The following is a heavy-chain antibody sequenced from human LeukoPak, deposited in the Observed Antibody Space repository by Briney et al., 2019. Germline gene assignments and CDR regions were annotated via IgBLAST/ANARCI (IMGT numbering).Heavy chain of an antibody. CDR1: GGSFSGYY. CDR3: ARLGAGPTYYDFWSGYSSFYFDY. CDR2: INHSGST. V-gene: IGHV4-34*01. D-gene: IGHD3-3*01. J-gene: IGHJ4*02. Sequence: SGTLSLTCAVYGGSFSGYYWSWIRQPPGKGLEWIGEINHSGSTNYNPSLKSRVTISVDTSKKQFSLKLSSVTAADTAVYYCARLGAGPTYYDFWSGYSSFYFDYWGQGTLVTVSS.